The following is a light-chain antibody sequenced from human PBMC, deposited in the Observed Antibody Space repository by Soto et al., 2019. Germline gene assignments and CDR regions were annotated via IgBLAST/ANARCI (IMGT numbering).Light chain of an antibody. CDR1: QSVTSNY. CDR2: SAS. J-gene: IGKJ2*03. V-gene: IGKV3-20*01. CDR3: HQYGYGRDS. Sequence: EIVLTQSPGTLSLSPGEGATLSCRASQSVTSNYLAWYQHKPGQAPRLLIYSASSRAAGIPDRFSGSGTGTDFTLTISRLEPEDFAVYYCHQYGYGRDSFGRGPSWRSN.